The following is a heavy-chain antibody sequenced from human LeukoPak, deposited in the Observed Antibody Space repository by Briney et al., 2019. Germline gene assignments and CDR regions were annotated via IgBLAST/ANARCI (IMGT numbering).Heavy chain of an antibody. Sequence: GGSLRLSCAVSGFTFSSYSMHWVRQAPGKGLEWVSCIRTVSSIYYADAVKGRFTVSRDNAKNSLYLEMNSLRAEDTAVYYCAREGLPSGATKIFDYWGQGTQVAVSS. CDR2: IRTVSSI. CDR3: AREGLPSGATKIFDY. J-gene: IGHJ4*02. D-gene: IGHD2-15*01. V-gene: IGHV3-21*01. CDR1: GFTFSSYS.